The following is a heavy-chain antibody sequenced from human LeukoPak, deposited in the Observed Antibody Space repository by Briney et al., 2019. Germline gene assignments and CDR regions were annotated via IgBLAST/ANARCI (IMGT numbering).Heavy chain of an antibody. Sequence: SETLSLTCTVSGGSISNYYWSWIRQPPEKGLEWIGYIFYSGNTNYNPSLKSRVTISVDTSTNQFFLRLSSVTATDTAIYYCARHGTSGWDWGQGTLVTVSS. V-gene: IGHV4-59*08. CDR1: GGSISNYY. CDR2: IFYSGNT. CDR3: ARHGTSGWD. D-gene: IGHD6-19*01. J-gene: IGHJ4*02.